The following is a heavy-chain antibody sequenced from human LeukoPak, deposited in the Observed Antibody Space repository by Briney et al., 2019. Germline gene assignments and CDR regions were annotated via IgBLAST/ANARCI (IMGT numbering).Heavy chain of an antibody. D-gene: IGHD2-8*01. CDR1: GFTFSSNG. Sequence: GGSLRLSCAASGFTFSSNGMHWVRQAPGKGLEWVALIWYDGSNKYYADSVEGRFTISRDNSKNTLFLQMNSLRAEDTAVYYCAGGMRHFDYWGQGTLVTVSS. CDR2: IWYDGSNK. CDR3: AGGMRHFDY. V-gene: IGHV3-33*01. J-gene: IGHJ4*02.